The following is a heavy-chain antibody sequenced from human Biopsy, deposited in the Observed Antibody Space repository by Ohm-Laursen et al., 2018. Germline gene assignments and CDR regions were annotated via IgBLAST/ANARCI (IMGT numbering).Heavy chain of an antibody. CDR3: ARERGWKSISTIDY. D-gene: IGHD6-6*01. CDR2: FNSDGSST. V-gene: IGHV3-74*01. J-gene: IGHJ4*02. Sequence: SLRLSCAASGFTFSSYYMHWVRQAPGKGLVWVSRFNSDGSSTSYADSVKGRFTISRDNANNTLYLQMNSLRAEDTAVYFCARERGWKSISTIDYWGQGTLVTASS. CDR1: GFTFSSYY.